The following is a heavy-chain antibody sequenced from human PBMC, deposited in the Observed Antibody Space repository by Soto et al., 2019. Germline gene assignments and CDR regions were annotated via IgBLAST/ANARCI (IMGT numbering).Heavy chain of an antibody. D-gene: IGHD3-16*02. CDR3: ARQNYDYVWGSYRYTVPRPFDY. CDR2: IYYSGST. Sequence: SETLSLTCTVSGGSISSYYWSWIRQPPGKGLEWIGYIYYSGSTNYNPSLKSRVTISVDTSKNQFSLKLSSVTAADTAGYYCARQNYDYVWGSYRYTVPRPFDYWGQGTLVTVS. V-gene: IGHV4-59*08. J-gene: IGHJ4*02. CDR1: GGSISSYY.